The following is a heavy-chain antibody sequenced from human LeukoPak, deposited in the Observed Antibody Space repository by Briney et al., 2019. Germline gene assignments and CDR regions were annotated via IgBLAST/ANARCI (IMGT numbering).Heavy chain of an antibody. CDR3: AKDSSSWSLTRYYYYGMDV. CDR1: GFTFDEYA. J-gene: IGHJ6*02. Sequence: GGSLRLSCAASGFTFDEYAMHWVRQAPGKGLEWVSLISGDGGSTHYAESVKGRFTISRDNRKNSLHLQMNSLRTEDTALYYCAKDSSSWSLTRYYYYGMDVWGQGTTVTVSS. CDR2: ISGDGGST. V-gene: IGHV3-43*02. D-gene: IGHD6-13*01.